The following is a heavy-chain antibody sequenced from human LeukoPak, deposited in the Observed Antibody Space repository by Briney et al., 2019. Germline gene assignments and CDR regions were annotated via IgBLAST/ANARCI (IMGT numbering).Heavy chain of an antibody. Sequence: GGSLRLSCAASGFTFSSYWMHWVRQAPGKGLVWVSRINSDGSSTSYADSVKGRFTISRDDAKNTLYLQMNSLRAEDTAVYYCARGYGSSRGWYWGQGTLVTVSS. D-gene: IGHD6-6*01. J-gene: IGHJ4*02. CDR2: INSDGSST. V-gene: IGHV3-74*01. CDR3: ARGYGSSRGWY. CDR1: GFTFSSYW.